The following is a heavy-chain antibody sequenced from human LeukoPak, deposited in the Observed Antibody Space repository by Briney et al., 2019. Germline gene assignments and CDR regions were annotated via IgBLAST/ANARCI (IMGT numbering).Heavy chain of an antibody. D-gene: IGHD1-26*01. CDR1: GGSISSNSYY. CDR2: IYTSGST. CDR3: ARLWELHWFDP. V-gene: IGHV4-61*02. Sequence: SETLSLTCTVSGGSISSNSYYWSWIRQPAGKGLEWVGRIYTSGSTNYNPSLKSRVTISVDTSKNQFSLKLSSVTAADTAVYYCARLWELHWFDPWGQGTLVTVSS. J-gene: IGHJ5*02.